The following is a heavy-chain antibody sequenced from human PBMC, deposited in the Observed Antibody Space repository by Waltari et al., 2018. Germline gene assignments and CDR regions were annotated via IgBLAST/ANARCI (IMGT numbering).Heavy chain of an antibody. CDR3: ARDPLTVTTDAFDI. CDR2: ISSSSSTI. J-gene: IGHJ3*02. D-gene: IGHD4-17*01. V-gene: IGHV3-48*01. CDR1: GFTFSSYS. Sequence: EVQLVESGGGLVQPGGSLRLSCAASGFTFSSYSMNWVRQAPGKGLEWVSYISSSSSTIYYADSVKGRFTISRDNAKNSLYLQMNSLRAEDTAVYYCARDPLTVTTDAFDIWGQGTMVTVSS.